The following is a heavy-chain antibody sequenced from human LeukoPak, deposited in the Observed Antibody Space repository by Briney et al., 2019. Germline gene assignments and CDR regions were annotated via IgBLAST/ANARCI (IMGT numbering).Heavy chain of an antibody. J-gene: IGHJ3*02. CDR2: ISPSGGTT. V-gene: IGHV3-23*01. D-gene: IGHD3-16*01. Sequence: GGSLRLSCEASGIIFSNYGMNWVRQAPGKRLEWVSGISPSGGTTYYADSLKGRFSISRDNSKNTVYLQMNSLRADDTAVYYCARDLSWGAFIWGQGTMVTVSS. CDR1: GIIFSNYG. CDR3: ARDLSWGAFI.